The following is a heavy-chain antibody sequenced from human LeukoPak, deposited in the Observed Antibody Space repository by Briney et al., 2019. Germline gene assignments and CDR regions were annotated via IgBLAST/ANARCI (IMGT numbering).Heavy chain of an antibody. V-gene: IGHV3-23*01. CDR3: AAGSYYFDY. J-gene: IGHJ4*02. D-gene: IGHD3-10*01. CDR2: ISGSSAST. Sequence: GGSLRLSCAASGFTFSTYAMNWVRQAPGKGLEWVSGISGSSASTYYADSVKGRFTISRDNSKNTLYVQMNSLRAEDTAVYYCAAGSYYFDYWGQGTLVTVSS. CDR1: GFTFSTYA.